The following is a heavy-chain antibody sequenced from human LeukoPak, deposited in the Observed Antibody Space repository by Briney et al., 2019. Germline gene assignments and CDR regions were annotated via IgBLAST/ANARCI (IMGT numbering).Heavy chain of an antibody. V-gene: IGHV1-69*13. CDR3: VGAAAGAFDP. J-gene: IGHJ5*02. D-gene: IGHD6-13*01. Sequence: GASVRVSCKASGYTLSSYGINWVRQAPGQGLEWMGGIIPIFGTANYAQKFQGRVTITADESTSTAYMELSSLRSEDTAVYYCVGAAAGAFDPWGQGTLVTVSS. CDR1: GYTLSSYG. CDR2: IIPIFGTA.